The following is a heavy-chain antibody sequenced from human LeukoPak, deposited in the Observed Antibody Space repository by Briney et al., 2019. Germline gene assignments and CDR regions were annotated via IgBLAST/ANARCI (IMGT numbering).Heavy chain of an antibody. V-gene: IGHV3-48*04. Sequence: GGTLRLSCAASGFTFSSYGMNWVRQAPGKGLEWVSYISSSGSTIYYADSVKGRFTISRDNAKNSLYLQMNSLRAEDTAVYYCARTHYDSGSYPAYYYYYYMDVWGKGTTVTVSS. J-gene: IGHJ6*03. D-gene: IGHD3-10*01. CDR2: ISSSGSTI. CDR3: ARTHYDSGSYPAYYYYYYMDV. CDR1: GFTFSSYG.